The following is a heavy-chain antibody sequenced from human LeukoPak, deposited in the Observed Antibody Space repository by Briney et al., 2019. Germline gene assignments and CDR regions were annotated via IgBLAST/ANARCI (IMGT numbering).Heavy chain of an antibody. Sequence: GGSLRLSCAASGFTFDDYGMSWVRQAPGKGLEWVSGINWNGGSTGYADSVKGRFTISRDNSKNTLYLRMNSLRTEDTAVYYCAKDRRPTYYSDSSGYYFRDAFDMWGQGTMVTVSS. CDR3: AKDRRPTYYSDSSGYYFRDAFDM. D-gene: IGHD3-22*01. CDR2: INWNGGST. V-gene: IGHV3-20*04. CDR1: GFTFDDYG. J-gene: IGHJ3*02.